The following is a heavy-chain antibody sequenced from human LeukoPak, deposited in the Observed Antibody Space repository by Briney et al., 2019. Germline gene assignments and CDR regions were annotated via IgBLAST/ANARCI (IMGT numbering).Heavy chain of an antibody. V-gene: IGHV3-23*01. CDR2: ITASGGSS. Sequence: GRSLRLSCAASGFTFSNYAINWVRQAPGKGLEWVSAITASGGSSYYADSVRDRFTISRDNSKNMLYLKMSSLRAEDTAVYYCAKEMALGIAVAGFFDFWGQGTLVTVPS. CDR3: AKEMALGIAVAGFFDF. D-gene: IGHD6-19*01. J-gene: IGHJ4*02. CDR1: GFTFSNYA.